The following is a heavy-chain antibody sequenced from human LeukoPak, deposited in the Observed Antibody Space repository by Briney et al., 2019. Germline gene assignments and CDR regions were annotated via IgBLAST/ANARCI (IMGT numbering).Heavy chain of an antibody. D-gene: IGHD3-10*01. Sequence: AGGSLRLSCAASGFTVSSNYMNWVRQAPGKGLEWVSVIYSGGDTYYADSVKGRFTISRDNSKNTLYLQMNSLRAEDTAVYYCAKEGGWDTMVRPRYYYGMDVWGQGTTVTVSS. CDR1: GFTVSSNY. CDR2: IYSGGDT. J-gene: IGHJ6*02. V-gene: IGHV3-66*01. CDR3: AKEGGWDTMVRPRYYYGMDV.